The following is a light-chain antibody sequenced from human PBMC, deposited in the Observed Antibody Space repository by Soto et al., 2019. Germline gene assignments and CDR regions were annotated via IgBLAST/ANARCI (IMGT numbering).Light chain of an antibody. V-gene: IGLV2-23*01. J-gene: IGLJ3*02. CDR1: SSDVGSYNL. CDR2: EGS. Sequence: QSALTQPASVSGSPGQSITISCTGTSSDVGSYNLVSWYQQHPGKAPKLMIYEGSKRPSGVSNRFSDSKSGNTASLTISGLQAEDEADYYCCSYAGSSLWVFGGGTKLTVL. CDR3: CSYAGSSLWV.